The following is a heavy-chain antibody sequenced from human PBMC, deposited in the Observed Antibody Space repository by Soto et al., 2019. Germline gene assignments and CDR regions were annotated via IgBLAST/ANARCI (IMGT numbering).Heavy chain of an antibody. CDR3: ARGVAGGSYGMDV. J-gene: IGHJ6*02. Sequence: ASVKVSCKASGGTFSSYTISWVRQAPGQGLEWMGRIIPILGIANYAQKFQGRVTITADKSTSTAYMELSSLRSEDTAVYYCARGVAGGSYGMDVWGQGTTVTVSS. V-gene: IGHV1-69*02. CDR1: GGTFSSYT. D-gene: IGHD3-16*01. CDR2: IIPILGIA.